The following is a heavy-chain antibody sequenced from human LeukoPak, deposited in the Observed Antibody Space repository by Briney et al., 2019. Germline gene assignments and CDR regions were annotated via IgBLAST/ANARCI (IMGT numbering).Heavy chain of an antibody. CDR3: ARAYVMGATRWFDP. CDR1: GFTVRSNY. J-gene: IGHJ5*02. CDR2: IFSGGST. V-gene: IGHV3-53*01. Sequence: PGGSLRLSCAASGFTVRSNYMSWVRQAPGKGLKRVSVIFSGGSTYYADSVRGRFTLSRDNSKNTVYLQMNSLRADDTAVYYCARAYVMGATRWFDPWGQGTLVTVSS. D-gene: IGHD1-26*01.